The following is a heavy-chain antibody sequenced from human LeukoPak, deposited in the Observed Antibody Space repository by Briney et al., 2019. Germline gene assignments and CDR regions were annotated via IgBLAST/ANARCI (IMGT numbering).Heavy chain of an antibody. CDR3: AREGYYGSGSPPTLYFAY. D-gene: IGHD3-10*01. V-gene: IGHV3-30-3*01. CDR1: GFTFRNYV. J-gene: IGHJ4*02. Sequence: PGGSLRLSCAASGFTFRNYVIHWVRQAPGKGLEWVAVTSSDLNVKLYADSVKGRFTISRDNSRSTLYLQMNSLRPEDTAIYSCAREGYYGSGSPPTLYFAYWGQGTLVTVSS. CDR2: TSSDLNVK.